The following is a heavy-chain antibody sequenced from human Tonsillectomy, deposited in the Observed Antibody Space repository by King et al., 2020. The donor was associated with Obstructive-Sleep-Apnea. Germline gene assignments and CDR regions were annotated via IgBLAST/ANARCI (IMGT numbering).Heavy chain of an antibody. CDR2: ISWNTGCM. D-gene: IGHD2-2*01. J-gene: IGHJ4*02. CDR3: SKGGCSSTTCSFDY. V-gene: IGHV3-9*01. CDR1: GLPFDDFA. Sequence: VQLVESGGGLVQPGRSLRLSCAVSGLPFDDFAMHWVRQTPGKGLEGVSGISWNTGCMGIVGSVEGRFTISRDNAKNSLYLQMNSLTAEVTALYYCSKGGCSSTTCSFDYWGQGTLVTVSS.